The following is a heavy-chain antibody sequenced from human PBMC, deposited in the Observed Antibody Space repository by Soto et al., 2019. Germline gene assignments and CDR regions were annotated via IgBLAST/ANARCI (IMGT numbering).Heavy chain of an antibody. CDR3: ATSKNVLLWFGVSGWFDP. CDR1: GFTFSSYA. D-gene: IGHD3-10*01. CDR2: ISGSGGST. V-gene: IGHV3-23*01. Sequence: PGGSLRLSCAASGFTFSSYAMSWVRQAPGKGLEWVSAISGSGGSTYYADSVKGRFTISRDNSKNTLYLQMNSLRAEDTAVYYYATSKNVLLWFGVSGWFDPWGQGTLVTVSS. J-gene: IGHJ5*02.